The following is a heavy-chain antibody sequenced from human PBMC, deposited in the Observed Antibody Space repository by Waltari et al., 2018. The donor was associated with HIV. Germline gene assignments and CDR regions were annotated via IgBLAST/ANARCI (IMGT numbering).Heavy chain of an antibody. CDR1: GGTFSSYA. CDR2: IIPIFGTA. D-gene: IGHD4-17*01. Sequence: QVQLVQSGAEVKKPGSSVKVSCKASGGTFSSYAISWVRQAPGQGLEWMGGIIPIFGTANYAQKFQGRVTITADKSTSTAYMELSSLRSEDTAVYYCAREGTTVVTPLFNAFDIWGQGTMVTVSS. V-gene: IGHV1-69*06. J-gene: IGHJ3*02. CDR3: AREGTTVVTPLFNAFDI.